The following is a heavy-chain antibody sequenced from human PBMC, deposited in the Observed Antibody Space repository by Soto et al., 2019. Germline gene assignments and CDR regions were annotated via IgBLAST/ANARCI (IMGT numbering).Heavy chain of an antibody. J-gene: IGHJ4*02. CDR3: ARDPPGEYSSSGHIDY. D-gene: IGHD6-6*01. Sequence: GGSLRLSCAASGFTFSDYYMSWIRQAPGKGLEWVSYISSSGSTIYYADSVKGRFTISRDNAKNSLYLQMNSLRAEDTAVYYCARDPPGEYSSSGHIDYWGQGTLVTVSS. CDR1: GFTFSDYY. CDR2: ISSSGSTI. V-gene: IGHV3-11*01.